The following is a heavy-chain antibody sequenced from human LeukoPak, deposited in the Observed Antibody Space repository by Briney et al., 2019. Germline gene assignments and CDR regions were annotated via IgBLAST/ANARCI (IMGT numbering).Heavy chain of an antibody. CDR3: ARDILTKQAYSGYDN. Sequence: PGGSLRLSCAASGFIFSSYAMHWVRQAPGKGLEWVAVISYYGSKKFYVDSVRGRFIISRDNAKNSLYLQMNSLRDEDTAVYYCARDILTKQAYSGYDNWGQGTLVTVSS. CDR1: GFIFSSYA. J-gene: IGHJ4*02. CDR2: ISYYGSKK. D-gene: IGHD5-12*01. V-gene: IGHV3-30*03.